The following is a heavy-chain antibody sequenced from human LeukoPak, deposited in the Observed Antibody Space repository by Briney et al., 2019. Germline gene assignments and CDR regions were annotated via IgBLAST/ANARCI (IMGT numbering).Heavy chain of an antibody. Sequence: SETLSLTCTVSGGSISSYYWSWIRQPPGKGLEWIGYIYYSGSTNYDPSLKSRVTISVDTSKNQFSLKLSSVTAADTAVYYCARANRYSYGLNWFDPWGRGTLVTVSS. V-gene: IGHV4-59*01. CDR1: GGSISSYY. J-gene: IGHJ5*02. CDR2: IYYSGST. CDR3: ARANRYSYGLNWFDP. D-gene: IGHD5-18*01.